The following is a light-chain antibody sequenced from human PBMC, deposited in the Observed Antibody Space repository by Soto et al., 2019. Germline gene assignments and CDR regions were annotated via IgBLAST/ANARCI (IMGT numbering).Light chain of an antibody. V-gene: IGLV6-57*02. CDR2: EDN. Sequence: NFMLTQPHSVSGSPGKTVTISCTGSSGSIASNYVQWYQQRPGSAPTTVIYEDNQRPSGVPDRFSGSIDSSSNSASLTISGLKTEDEADYYCQSYDSSNRGVFGGGTKLTVL. CDR1: SGSIASNY. CDR3: QSYDSSNRGV. J-gene: IGLJ2*01.